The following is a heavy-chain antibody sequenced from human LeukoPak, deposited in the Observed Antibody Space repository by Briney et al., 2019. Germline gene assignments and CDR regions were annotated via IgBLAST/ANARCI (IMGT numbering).Heavy chain of an antibody. CDR2: INHSGST. CDR1: GGSFSGYY. Sequence: PSETLSLTCAVYGGSFSGYYWSWIRQPPGKGLEWIGEINHSGSTNYNPSLKSRVTISVDTSKNQFSLKLSSVTAADTAVYYCARGPNSGARCGDYWGQGTLVTVSS. V-gene: IGHV4-34*01. D-gene: IGHD1-26*01. CDR3: ARGPNSGARCGDY. J-gene: IGHJ4*02.